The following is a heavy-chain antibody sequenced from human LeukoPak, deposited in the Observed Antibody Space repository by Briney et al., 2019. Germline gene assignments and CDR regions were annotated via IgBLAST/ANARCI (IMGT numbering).Heavy chain of an antibody. CDR1: GYTFTGNH. J-gene: IGHJ6*03. V-gene: IGHV1-8*02. Sequence: GASVKVSCKASGYTFTGNHIHWVRQAPGQGLEWMGWMNPNSGNTGYAQKFQGRVTMTRNTSISTAYMELSSLRSEDTAVYYCARDIRYTPFIAAAGMWKNYYYYYYYMDVWGKGTTVTASS. D-gene: IGHD6-13*01. CDR3: ARDIRYTPFIAAAGMWKNYYYYYYYMDV. CDR2: MNPNSGNT.